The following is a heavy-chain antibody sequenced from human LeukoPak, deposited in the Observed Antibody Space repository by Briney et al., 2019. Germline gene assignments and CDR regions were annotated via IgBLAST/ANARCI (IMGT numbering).Heavy chain of an antibody. J-gene: IGHJ3*02. CDR2: ISPYNGNT. V-gene: IGHV1-18*01. CDR1: GYAFSRIT. D-gene: IGHD2-15*01. CDR3: ASPSSSYHDAFDI. Sequence: ASVKVSCKASGYAFSRITISWVRQAPGQGLEWMGWISPYNGNTNYAQMFQGSVTMTRDTSTTTVSMELRSLRSDDTAVYYCASPSSSYHDAFDIWGQGTMVTVSS.